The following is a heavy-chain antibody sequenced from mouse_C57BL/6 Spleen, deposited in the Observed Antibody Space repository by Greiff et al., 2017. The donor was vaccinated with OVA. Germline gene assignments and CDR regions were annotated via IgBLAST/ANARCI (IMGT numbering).Heavy chain of an antibody. D-gene: IGHD4-1*01. CDR2: IYPGDGDT. CDR1: GYAFSSSW. J-gene: IGHJ2*01. CDR3: AREVGRNFDY. Sequence: QVQLQQSGPELVKPGASVKISCKASGYAFSSSWMNWVKQRPGKGLEWIGRIYPGDGDTNYNGKFKGKATLTADKSSSTAYMQLSSLTSEYSAVYFGAREVGRNFDYWGQGTTLTVSS. V-gene: IGHV1-82*01.